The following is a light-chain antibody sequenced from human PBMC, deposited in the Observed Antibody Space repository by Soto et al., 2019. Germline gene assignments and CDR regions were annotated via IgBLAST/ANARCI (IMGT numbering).Light chain of an antibody. CDR1: QSISSW. J-gene: IGKJ2*01. CDR3: QQYNSYSPMYT. V-gene: IGKV1-5*03. Sequence: DIQMTQFLSTLSALEGTRSTFTGRPSQSISSWLAWYQQKPGKAPKLLIYKASSLESGVPSRFSGSGSGTEFTLTISSLQPDDFATYYCQQYNSYSPMYTFGQGTKVDIK. CDR2: KAS.